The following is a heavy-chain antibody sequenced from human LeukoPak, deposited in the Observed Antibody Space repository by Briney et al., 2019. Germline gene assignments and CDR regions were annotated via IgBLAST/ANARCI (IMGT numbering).Heavy chain of an antibody. Sequence: SETLSLTCTVSGGSISSSSYYWGWIRQHPGKGLEWIGSIYYSGSTYYNPSLKSRVTISVDTSKNQFSLRLSSVTAADTAVYYCAAHGYNLDYWGQGTLVTVSS. CDR2: IYYSGST. V-gene: IGHV4-39*07. CDR1: GGSISSSSYY. D-gene: IGHD5-24*01. CDR3: AAHGYNLDY. J-gene: IGHJ4*02.